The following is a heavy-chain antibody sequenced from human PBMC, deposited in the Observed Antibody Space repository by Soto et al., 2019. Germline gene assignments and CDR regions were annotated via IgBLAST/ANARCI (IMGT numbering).Heavy chain of an antibody. J-gene: IGHJ4*02. CDR2: IYYSGST. Sequence: SETLSLTCAVYGGSFSGYYWGWIRQPPGRGLEWIGYIYYSGSTYYNPSLKSRVTISVDTSKNQFSLKLSSVTAADTAVYYCARLNWNDYYFDYWGQGTLVTVS. V-gene: IGHV4-34*01. CDR3: ARLNWNDYYFDY. CDR1: GGSFSGYY. D-gene: IGHD1-1*01.